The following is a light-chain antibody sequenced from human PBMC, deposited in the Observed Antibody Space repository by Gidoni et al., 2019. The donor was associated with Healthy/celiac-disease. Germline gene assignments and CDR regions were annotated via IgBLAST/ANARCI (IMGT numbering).Light chain of an antibody. Sequence: QSVLTQPPSASGTPGQRVTISCSGSSSNIGSNTVNWYQQLPGTAPKLLIYSNNQRPSVVPDRFSGSKSGTSASLAISGLQSEDEADYYWAAWDDSLNGWVFGGGTKLTVL. CDR2: SNN. CDR3: AAWDDSLNGWV. V-gene: IGLV1-44*01. J-gene: IGLJ3*02. CDR1: SSNIGSNT.